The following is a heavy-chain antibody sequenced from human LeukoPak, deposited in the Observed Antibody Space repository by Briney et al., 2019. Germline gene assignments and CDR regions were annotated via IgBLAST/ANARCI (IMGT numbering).Heavy chain of an antibody. CDR2: ISDSGSII. CDR3: ARDIFAVVHSGYFDH. V-gene: IGHV3-48*03. Sequence: GESLRLSCAASGFIFSSFEMNWVRQAPGKGLEWVSYISDSGSIIYYADSVKGRFTISRDNAKNSLYLQMNSLRVEDTAVYYCARDIFAVVHSGYFDHWGQGTLVTVSS. J-gene: IGHJ4*02. CDR1: GFIFSSFE. D-gene: IGHD3-3*02.